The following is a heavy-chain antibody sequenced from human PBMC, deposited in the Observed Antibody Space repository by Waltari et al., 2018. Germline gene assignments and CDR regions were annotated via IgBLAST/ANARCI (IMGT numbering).Heavy chain of an antibody. Sequence: QVQLQESGPGLVKPSETLSLTCPVSGGSLSSYYCSWIRQPAGKGLEWIGRIYTSGSTNYNPSLKSRVTMSVDTSKNQFSLKLSSVTAADTAVYYCARLTYDYGDYVWYFDYWGQGTLVTVSS. CDR2: IYTSGST. CDR3: ARLTYDYGDYVWYFDY. V-gene: IGHV4-4*07. J-gene: IGHJ4*02. D-gene: IGHD4-17*01. CDR1: GGSLSSYY.